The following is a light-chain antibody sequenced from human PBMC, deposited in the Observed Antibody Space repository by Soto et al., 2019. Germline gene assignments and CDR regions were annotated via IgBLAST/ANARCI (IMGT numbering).Light chain of an antibody. CDR1: SSDVGGYNY. J-gene: IGLJ1*01. CDR3: CSYAGSYPYV. V-gene: IGLV2-11*01. Sequence: QSVLTQPRSVSGSPGQSVTISCTGTSSDVGGYNYVSWYQQHPGKAPKLMIYDVSKRPSGVPDRFSGPKSGNTASLTISGLQAEDEADHYCCSYAGSYPYVFGTGTKVTVL. CDR2: DVS.